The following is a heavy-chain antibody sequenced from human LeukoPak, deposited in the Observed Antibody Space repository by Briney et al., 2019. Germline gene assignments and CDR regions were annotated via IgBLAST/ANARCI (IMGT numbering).Heavy chain of an antibody. D-gene: IGHD3-10*01. CDR3: VRDMGRESIFDY. CDR2: ISKGSGYI. J-gene: IGHJ4*02. Sequence: PGGSLRLSCVGSGFTFSNYSFNWVRQAPGEGLEWVSSISKGSGYIYQTDSVKGRFTISRDNAKNSLFLEMNSLRVEDTAVYYCVRDMGRESIFDYWGQGTLVTVSS. CDR1: GFTFSNYS. V-gene: IGHV3-21*01.